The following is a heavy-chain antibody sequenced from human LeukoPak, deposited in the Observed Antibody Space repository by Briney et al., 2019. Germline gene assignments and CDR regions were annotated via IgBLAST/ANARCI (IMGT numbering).Heavy chain of an antibody. CDR3: ARSKGTYYDFWSGAGGSWFDP. Sequence: SEALSLTCTVSGGSISSGRYYWSWIRQPDGKGLEWIGRIYTSGSTNYNPSLKSRVTISVDTSKNQFSLKLSSVTAADTAVYYCARSKGTYYDFWSGAGGSWFDPWGQGTLVTVSS. J-gene: IGHJ5*02. V-gene: IGHV4-61*02. CDR2: IYTSGST. CDR1: GGSISSGRYY. D-gene: IGHD3-3*01.